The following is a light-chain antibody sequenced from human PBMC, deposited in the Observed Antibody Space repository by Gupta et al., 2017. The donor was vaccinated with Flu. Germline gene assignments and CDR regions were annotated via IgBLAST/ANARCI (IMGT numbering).Light chain of an antibody. CDR1: QSISSW. V-gene: IGKV1-5*03. CDR2: KAS. Sequence: DIQMTQSPSTLSASVGDRVTINCRASQSISSWLAWYQQKPGKAPKLLIYKASSLESGVPSRFSGSGSGTEFTLTIRSLQPDDFATYYCQQYNSYLTFGPGTKVDIK. CDR3: QQYNSYLT. J-gene: IGKJ3*01.